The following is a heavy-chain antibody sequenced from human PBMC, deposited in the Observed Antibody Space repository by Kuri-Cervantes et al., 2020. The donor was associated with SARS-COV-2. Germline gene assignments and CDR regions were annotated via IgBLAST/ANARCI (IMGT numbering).Heavy chain of an antibody. CDR3: AREGYGATNWYFDL. CDR1: GGSISSTNYH. J-gene: IGHJ2*01. D-gene: IGHD4-17*01. Sequence: SETLSLTCTVSGGSISSTNYHWNWIRQPAGKGLEWIGYIYASGSTNYNPSLKSRVTISIDASRNQFSLKLKSVTAADTAVYYCAREGYGATNWYFDLWGRGSLVTVSS. V-gene: IGHV4-61*09. CDR2: IYASGST.